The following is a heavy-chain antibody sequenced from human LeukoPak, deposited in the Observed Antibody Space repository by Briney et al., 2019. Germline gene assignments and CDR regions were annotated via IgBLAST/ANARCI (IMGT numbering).Heavy chain of an antibody. D-gene: IGHD3-22*01. V-gene: IGHV3-9*01. CDR2: ISWDRGTT. Sequence: GGSLRLSCEASGFTFNNYAMHWVRQAPGKGLEWVSGISWDRGTTGYGDSVKGRFTISRDNSKNTLYLQMNSLRAEDTAVYYCAKDQASYYYDSSGYPTWGQGTLVTVSS. CDR3: AKDQASYYYDSSGYPT. CDR1: GFTFNNYA. J-gene: IGHJ5*02.